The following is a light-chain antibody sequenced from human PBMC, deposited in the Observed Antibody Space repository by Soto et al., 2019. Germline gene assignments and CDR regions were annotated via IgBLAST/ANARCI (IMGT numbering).Light chain of an antibody. CDR3: QQYGSSL. Sequence: EIVLTQSPGTLSLSPGERATLSCRASQSVSSSYLAWYQPKPGQAPRLLIYGASSRATGIPDRFSGSGSGTDFTLTISRLEPEDFAVYYCQQYGSSLFGPGTKVDIK. J-gene: IGKJ3*01. CDR2: GAS. CDR1: QSVSSSY. V-gene: IGKV3-20*01.